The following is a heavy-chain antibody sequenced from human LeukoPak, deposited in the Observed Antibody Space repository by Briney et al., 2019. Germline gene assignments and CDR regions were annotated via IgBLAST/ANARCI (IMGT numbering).Heavy chain of an antibody. D-gene: IGHD3-16*02. CDR1: GGTFSSYA. CDR3: ARGPTYDYVWGSYRSSSYFDY. J-gene: IGHJ4*02. Sequence: SVKVSCKASGGTFSSYAISWVRQAPGQGLEWMGAIIPIFGTANYAQKFQGRVTITADKSTSTAYMELSSLRSEDTAVYYCARGPTYDYVWGSYRSSSYFDYWGQGTLVTVSS. CDR2: IIPIFGTA. V-gene: IGHV1-69*06.